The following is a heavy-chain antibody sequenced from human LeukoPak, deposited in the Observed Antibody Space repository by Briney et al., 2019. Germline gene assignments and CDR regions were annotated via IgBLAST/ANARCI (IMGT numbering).Heavy chain of an antibody. CDR3: TRLTDYNILTGYYSDY. CDR1: GCFFSNYW. CDR2: IDRSDADS. D-gene: IGHD3-9*01. V-gene: IGHV5-10-1*01. Sequence: GGSLQISCKGAGCFFSNYWISWGRQMPGKGLEGMGRIDRSDADSKYNPSFQGHVTMSTDKSMTTAYLQWSSLKASDTAMYYCTRLTDYNILTGYYSDYWGQGTLVTVSS. J-gene: IGHJ4*02.